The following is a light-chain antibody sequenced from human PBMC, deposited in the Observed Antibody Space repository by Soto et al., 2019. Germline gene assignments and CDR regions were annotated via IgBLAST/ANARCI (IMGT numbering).Light chain of an antibody. Sequence: DIQMTQSPSILSASVGDRVTITCRASQSIGSWLAWYQQKPGKAPNLLIYKASSLESGVPPRSSGNGSGTEFTLTVSSLQPDEFATYYCQQYHSYPWTFGQGTKVDIK. V-gene: IGKV1-5*03. CDR2: KAS. CDR1: QSIGSW. J-gene: IGKJ1*01. CDR3: QQYHSYPWT.